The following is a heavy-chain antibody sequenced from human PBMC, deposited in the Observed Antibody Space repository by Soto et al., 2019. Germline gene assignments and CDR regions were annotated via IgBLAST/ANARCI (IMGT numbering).Heavy chain of an antibody. CDR2: FSSSSSYI. J-gene: IGHJ4*02. CDR3: ARGSSSWYWEISDY. CDR1: GFTFSSYS. D-gene: IGHD6-13*01. Sequence: PGGSLRLSCAASGFTFSSYSMNWVRQAPGKGLECVSSFSSSSSYIFYADSVKGRFTISRDNAKNSLYLQMNSLRAEDTAVYYCARGSSSWYWEISDYWGQGTLVTVSS. V-gene: IGHV3-21*01.